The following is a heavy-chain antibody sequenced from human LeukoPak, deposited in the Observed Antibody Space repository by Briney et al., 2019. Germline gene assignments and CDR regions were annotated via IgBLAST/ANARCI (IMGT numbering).Heavy chain of an antibody. V-gene: IGHV4-59*08. D-gene: IGHD5-24*01. J-gene: IGHJ5*02. CDR1: GVSISRSY. Sequence: SETLSLTCTVSGVSISRSYWIWIRQTPGKGLEWIGYISYTGVSSYNPSLKSRVTISVDTSKNQFSLNVTSVTAADTAVYYYARLPEGGYATSLGWFGPWGQGTRVTVSS. CDR2: ISYTGVS. CDR3: ARLPEGGYATSLGWFGP.